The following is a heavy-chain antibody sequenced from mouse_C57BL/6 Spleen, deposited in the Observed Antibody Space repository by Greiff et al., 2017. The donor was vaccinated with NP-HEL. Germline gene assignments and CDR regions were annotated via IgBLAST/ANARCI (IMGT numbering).Heavy chain of an antibody. V-gene: IGHV5-6*01. CDR3: ARSGNYYFDV. CDR2: ISSGGSYT. J-gene: IGHJ1*03. D-gene: IGHD2-1*01. CDR1: GFTFSSYG. Sequence: EVHLVESGGDLVKPGGSLKLSCAASGFTFSSYGMSWVRQTPDKRLEWVATISSGGSYTYYPDSVKGRFTISRDNAKNTLYLQMSSLKSEDTAMYYCARSGNYYFDVWGTGTTVTVSS.